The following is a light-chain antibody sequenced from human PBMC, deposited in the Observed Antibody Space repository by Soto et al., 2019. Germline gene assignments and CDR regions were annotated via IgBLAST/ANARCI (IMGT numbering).Light chain of an antibody. CDR2: DAS. J-gene: IGKJ4*01. V-gene: IGKV3-11*01. CDR3: QQRSSWPPGTSNWPPLT. CDR1: QSVNRY. Sequence: EIVLTQSPATLSLSPGERATLSCRASQSVNRYLAWYQQKPGQAPRLLIYDASSRATGIPARFSGSGSGTDFTLTISSLEPEDFAVYYCQQRSSWPPGTSNWPPLTFGGGTKVEIK.